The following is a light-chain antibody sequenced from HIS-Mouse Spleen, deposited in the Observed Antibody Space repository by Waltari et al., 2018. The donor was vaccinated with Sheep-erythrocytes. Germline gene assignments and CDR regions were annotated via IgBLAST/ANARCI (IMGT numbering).Light chain of an antibody. CDR2: DVS. V-gene: IGLV2-11*01. J-gene: IGLJ1*01. CDR3: CSYAGSYNHV. CDR1: SSDVGGYNY. Sequence: QSALTQPRSVSGSPGQSVTISCTGTSSDVGGYNYVSWYQPHPGKAPKLMIYDVSKRPSGVPDRCSGSKSGNTASLTISGRQAEDEADYYCCSYAGSYNHVFATGTKVTVL.